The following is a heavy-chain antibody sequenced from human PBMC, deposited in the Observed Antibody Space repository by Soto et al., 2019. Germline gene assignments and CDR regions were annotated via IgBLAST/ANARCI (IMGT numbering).Heavy chain of an antibody. CDR2: IIPIFGTA. Sequence: QVQLVQSGAEVKNPGSSVKVSCKASGGTFSSYDISWVRQAPGQGLEWMGGIIPIFGTANYAQKFQGRVTITADESTSTAYMELSSLRSEDTAVYYCARDHQQQLDINNWFDPWGQGTLVTVSS. J-gene: IGHJ5*02. V-gene: IGHV1-69*01. CDR1: GGTFSSYD. D-gene: IGHD6-13*01. CDR3: ARDHQQQLDINNWFDP.